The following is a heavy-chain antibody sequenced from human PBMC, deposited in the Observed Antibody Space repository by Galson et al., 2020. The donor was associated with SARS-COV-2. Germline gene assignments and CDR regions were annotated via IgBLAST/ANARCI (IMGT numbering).Heavy chain of an antibody. V-gene: IGHV1-69*13. CDR2: VMPIFGTS. D-gene: IGHD2-21*02. J-gene: IGHJ6*02. CDR1: GDNFNTYT. CDR3: VRGALRLNIYYYYGLDV. Sequence: SVKVSCKAPGDNFNTYTISWVRQAPGRGLEWMGGVMPIFGTSNYAQKFQGRVTVSADESTNTAYMELRGLSSEDTAVYYCVRGALRLNIYYYYGLDVWGQGTTVTVSS.